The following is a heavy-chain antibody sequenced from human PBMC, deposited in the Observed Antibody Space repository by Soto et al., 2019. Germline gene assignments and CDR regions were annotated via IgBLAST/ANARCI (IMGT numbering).Heavy chain of an antibody. CDR2: IYYTMST. D-gene: IGHD2-15*01. V-gene: IGHV4-31*03. CDR1: GASSNSSRYY. J-gene: IGHJ3*01. CDR3: ARAQLGVVHNGGVFDV. Sequence: SETLSLTCTVSGASSNSSRYYWTWIRQHPVKGLEWIGYIYYTMSTHYNPSLKSRVTISVDTSKNQFQFSLKLTSVTAADTAVYYCARAQLGVVHNGGVFDVWGKGTMVTVSS.